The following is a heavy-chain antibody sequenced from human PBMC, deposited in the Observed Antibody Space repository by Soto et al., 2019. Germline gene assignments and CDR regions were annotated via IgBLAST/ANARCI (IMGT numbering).Heavy chain of an antibody. J-gene: IGHJ6*02. Sequence: PVGSLRLSCTASGFAFMTYGMNWVRQAPGKGLEWVGNINDRGSNTVYADSVKGRFTISRDNSRNTLTLQMNTLRADDTAIYYCAKAAASAGTKGYYPMHVWGQGTRVTV. CDR2: INDRGSNT. CDR3: AKAAASAGTKGYYPMHV. V-gene: IGHV3-23*01. D-gene: IGHD6-13*01. CDR1: GFAFMTYG.